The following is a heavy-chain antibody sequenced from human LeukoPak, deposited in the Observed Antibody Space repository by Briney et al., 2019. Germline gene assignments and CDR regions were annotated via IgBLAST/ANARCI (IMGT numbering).Heavy chain of an antibody. D-gene: IGHD3-9*01. J-gene: IGHJ3*02. CDR3: ARPTGGSLRYFDWLLKSAAFDI. CDR2: TYYRSKWYS. Sequence: SQTLSLTCATSGDTVSSNFGAWSWIRQSPSRGLEWLGRTYYRSKWYSDYAESVKRRITIHPDTSKNQFSLQLNSVTLEDTAVYYCARPTGGSLRYFDWLLKSAAFDIWGQGTMVTVSS. CDR1: GDTVSSNFGA. V-gene: IGHV6-1*01.